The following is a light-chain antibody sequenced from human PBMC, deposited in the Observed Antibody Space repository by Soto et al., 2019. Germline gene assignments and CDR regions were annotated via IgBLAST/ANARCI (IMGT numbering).Light chain of an antibody. V-gene: IGLV1-40*01. CDR2: ANG. CDR1: SSNFGSDFD. CDR3: QSYDSSLSGLV. Sequence: QAVVTQPPSVSGAPGQRVTISCTGTSSNFGSDFDVHWYQQLPGTAPKLLIYANGYRPSGVSDRFSGSRSGTSASLAITGLQSEDEADYYCQSYDSSLSGLVFGGGTKLTVL. J-gene: IGLJ2*01.